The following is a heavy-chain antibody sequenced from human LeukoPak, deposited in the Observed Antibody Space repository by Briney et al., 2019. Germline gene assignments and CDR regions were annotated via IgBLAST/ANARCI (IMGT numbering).Heavy chain of an antibody. CDR1: GDSVSSNSAV. CDR3: TRGGAAAGFDF. V-gene: IGHV6-1*01. CDR2: SYYRSRWYN. D-gene: IGHD6-13*01. J-gene: IGHJ4*02. Sequence: SQTLSLTCAISGDSVSSNSAVWNWIRQSPSRGLEWLGRSYYRSRWYNDYAVSVKSRISVNPDTSKNQFSLQLNSVTPEDTAVYYCTRGGAAAGFDFWGQGTLVTVSS.